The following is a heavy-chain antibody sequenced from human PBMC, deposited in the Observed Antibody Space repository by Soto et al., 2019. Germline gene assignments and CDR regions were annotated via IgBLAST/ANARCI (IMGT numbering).Heavy chain of an antibody. CDR3: ARLLAEYSASVGP. Sequence: PGESLKISCKGSGYNFASYWIGWVRQMPGKGLEWMGIIHPGDSDTRYSPSFRGQATISADKSTSRAYLQWSSLEASDTAIYYCARLLAEYSASVGPWGQGTMVTVSS. CDR1: GYNFASYW. J-gene: IGHJ5*02. V-gene: IGHV5-51*01. D-gene: IGHD6-6*01. CDR2: IHPGDSDT.